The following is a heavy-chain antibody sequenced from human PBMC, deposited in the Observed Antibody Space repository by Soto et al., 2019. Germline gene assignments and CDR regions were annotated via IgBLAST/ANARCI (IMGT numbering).Heavy chain of an antibody. V-gene: IGHV3-30*03. CDR2: ISNDGGTQ. Sequence: GSLRLSCAASTLTVSLYGIQWVRQAPGKGLDWVAFISNDGGTQYYADSVKGRFSISRDNSMNTVDLHMNSLRAEDTAIYYCARDIWSGNYKWFDSWGQGTLVTVSS. J-gene: IGHJ5*01. CDR3: ARDIWSGNYKWFDS. CDR1: TLTVSLYG. D-gene: IGHD3-3*01.